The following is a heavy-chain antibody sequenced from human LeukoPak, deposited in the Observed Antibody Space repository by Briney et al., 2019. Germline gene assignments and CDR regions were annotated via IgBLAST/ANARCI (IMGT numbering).Heavy chain of an antibody. Sequence: SETLSLTCTVSGGSISSGSYYWSWIRQPAGKGLEWIGRIYTSGSTNYNPSLKSRVTILLDTSRNQFSLKLTSVTAADTAVYYCAALGGGSWGQGTLVTVSS. CDR2: IYTSGST. V-gene: IGHV4-61*02. CDR3: AALGGGS. CDR1: GGSISSGSYY. J-gene: IGHJ5*02. D-gene: IGHD3-10*01.